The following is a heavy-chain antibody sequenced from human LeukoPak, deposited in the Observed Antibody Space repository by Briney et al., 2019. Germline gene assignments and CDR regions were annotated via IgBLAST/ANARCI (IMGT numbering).Heavy chain of an antibody. J-gene: IGHJ4*02. V-gene: IGHV4-59*01. D-gene: IGHD1-26*01. CDR3: ARSVSYYGYFDH. CDR2: IYGSEIT. CDR1: GGSISTYY. Sequence: SETLSLTCTVSGGSISTYYWSWIRQPPGKGLEWIGYIYGSEITNYKPSLKTRVTISADTSKNHFSLKLSSVTAADTAFYYCARSVSYYGYFDHWGQGTLVTVSS.